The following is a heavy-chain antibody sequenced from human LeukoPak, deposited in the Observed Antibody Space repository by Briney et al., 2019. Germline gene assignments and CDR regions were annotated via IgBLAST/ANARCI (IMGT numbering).Heavy chain of an antibody. CDR3: ARVGRSGWTVDY. CDR1: GFNFSTYS. J-gene: IGHJ4*02. Sequence: GGSLRLSCAASGFNFSTYSIDWVRQAPGKGLEWVSYISSSSSNIYHADSVKGRFTISRDNAKNSLHLQMNSLRAEDTAVYYCARVGRSGWTVDYWGQGTLVTVSS. CDR2: ISSSSSNI. D-gene: IGHD6-19*01. V-gene: IGHV3-48*04.